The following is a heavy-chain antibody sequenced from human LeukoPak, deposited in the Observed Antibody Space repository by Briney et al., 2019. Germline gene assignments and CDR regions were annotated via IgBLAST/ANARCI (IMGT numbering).Heavy chain of an antibody. J-gene: IGHJ4*02. D-gene: IGHD1-26*01. CDR1: GFTFSSYA. V-gene: IGHV3-48*03. CDR3: ARGPQGSYYCDY. CDR2: ISSSGSTI. Sequence: GGSLRLSCAASGFTFSSYAMSWVRQAPGKGLEWISYISSSGSTIYYADSAKGRFTISRDNAKNSLYLQMNSLRAEDTAVYYCARGPQGSYYCDYWGQGTLVTVSS.